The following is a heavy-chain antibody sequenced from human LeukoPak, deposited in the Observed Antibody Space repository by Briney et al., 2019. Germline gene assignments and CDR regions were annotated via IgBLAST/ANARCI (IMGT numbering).Heavy chain of an antibody. Sequence: ASVTVSCKASGYTFTGYYMHWVRQAPGQGLEWMGWINPNSGGTNYAQKFQGRVTMTRDTSISTAYMELSRLRSDDTAVYYCARELAAASYTFDPWRQGTLVTVSS. V-gene: IGHV1-2*02. J-gene: IGHJ5*02. CDR1: GYTFTGYY. CDR3: ARELAAASYTFDP. CDR2: INPNSGGT. D-gene: IGHD6-13*01.